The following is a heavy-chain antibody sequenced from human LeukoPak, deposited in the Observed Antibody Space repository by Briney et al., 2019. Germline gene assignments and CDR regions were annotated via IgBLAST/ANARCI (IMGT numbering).Heavy chain of an antibody. CDR1: GGSFSGYY. CDR2: INHSGST. V-gene: IGHV4-34*01. Sequence: SETLSLTCAVYGGSFSGYYWSWIRQPPGKGLEWIGEINHSGSTNYNPSLKSRVTISVDTSKNQFSLKLSSVTAADTAVYYCALSVLRFLEWSHAAWDYWGQGTLVTVSS. J-gene: IGHJ4*02. D-gene: IGHD3-3*01. CDR3: ALSVLRFLEWSHAAWDY.